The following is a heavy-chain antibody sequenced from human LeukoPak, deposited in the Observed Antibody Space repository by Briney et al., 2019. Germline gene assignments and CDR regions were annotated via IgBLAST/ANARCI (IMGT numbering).Heavy chain of an antibody. D-gene: IGHD1-14*01. Sequence: PSETLSLTCAVYGGSFSGYYWSWIRQPPGKGLEWIGEINHSGSTNYNPSLKSRVTISVDTSKNQFSLKLSSVTAADTAVYYCARGSRPSRLLGGTRTKYYYGMDVWGQGTTVTVSS. J-gene: IGHJ6*02. CDR3: ARGSRPSRLLGGTRTKYYYGMDV. V-gene: IGHV4-34*01. CDR1: GGSFSGYY. CDR2: INHSGST.